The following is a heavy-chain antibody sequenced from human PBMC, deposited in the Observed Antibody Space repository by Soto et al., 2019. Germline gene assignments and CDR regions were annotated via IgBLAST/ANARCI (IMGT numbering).Heavy chain of an antibody. CDR3: ARDRREWLRNWFDL. V-gene: IGHV1-3*01. J-gene: IGHJ5*02. Sequence: GASVKVSCKASGYTFTSYAMHWVRQAPGQRLEWMGWINAGNGNTKYSQKFQGRVTITRDTSASTAYMELSSLRSEDTAVYYCARDRREWLRNWFDLWGQGTLVTVSS. D-gene: IGHD5-12*01. CDR2: INAGNGNT. CDR1: GYTFTSYA.